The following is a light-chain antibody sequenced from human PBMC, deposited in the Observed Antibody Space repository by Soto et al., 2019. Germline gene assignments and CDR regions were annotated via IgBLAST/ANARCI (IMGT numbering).Light chain of an antibody. Sequence: QSALTQPASVSGSPGQSITISCTGTSSDVGGYNYVSWYQQHPGKAPKLMIYDVSNRPSGVSSRFSGSKSGKTASLTISGLQAEDEADYYCSSYTSSSSYVFGTGTKLTVL. CDR2: DVS. CDR1: SSDVGGYNY. J-gene: IGLJ1*01. V-gene: IGLV2-14*01. CDR3: SSYTSSSSYV.